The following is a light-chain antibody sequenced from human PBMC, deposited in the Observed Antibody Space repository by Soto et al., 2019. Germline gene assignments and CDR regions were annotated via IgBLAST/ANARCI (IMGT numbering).Light chain of an antibody. V-gene: IGLV1-40*01. CDR2: GND. CDR3: QSYDSSLSGPV. J-gene: IGLJ3*02. Sequence: VLTQTPSVSGAPGQGVTLSCTGSSSNIGAGEDVHWYQQLPGTAPKLLIYGNDNRPSGVPDRFSGSKSGTSASLAITGLQAEDEADYYCQSYDSSLSGPVFGGGTKVTVL. CDR1: SSNIGAGED.